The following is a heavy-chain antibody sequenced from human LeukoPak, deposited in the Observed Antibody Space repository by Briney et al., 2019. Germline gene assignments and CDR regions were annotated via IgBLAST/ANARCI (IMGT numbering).Heavy chain of an antibody. V-gene: IGHV1-2*02. Sequence: ASVKVSCKASGYTFDGYYMHWVQQAPGQGLEWMGWINPNSGGTNYAQKFQGRVTMTRDTSISTAYMELSRLRSDDTAVYYCARVYSGYDGFYYGMDVWGQGTTVTVSS. J-gene: IGHJ6*02. D-gene: IGHD5-12*01. CDR3: ARVYSGYDGFYYGMDV. CDR1: GYTFDGYY. CDR2: INPNSGGT.